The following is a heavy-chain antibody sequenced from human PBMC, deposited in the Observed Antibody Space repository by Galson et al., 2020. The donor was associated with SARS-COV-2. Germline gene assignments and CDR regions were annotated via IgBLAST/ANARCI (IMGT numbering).Heavy chain of an antibody. CDR3: ARGGGGYNYFDY. D-gene: IGHD5-12*01. J-gene: IGHJ4*02. V-gene: IGHV4-61*01. CDR1: GDSVNSGSHY. CDR2: IYYSETT. Sequence: ASETLSLTCTVSGDSVNSGSHYWSWIRQPPGKGLEWIAYIYYSETTNYNPSLKSRVTISVDTSKNQFSLQLRSVTAADTAVYYCARGGGGYNYFDYWGQGTLVTVSS.